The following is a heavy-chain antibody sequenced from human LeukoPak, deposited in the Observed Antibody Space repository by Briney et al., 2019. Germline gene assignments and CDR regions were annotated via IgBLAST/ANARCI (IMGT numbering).Heavy chain of an antibody. CDR2: INHSGST. Sequence: SETLSLTCAVYGGSFSGYYWSWIRQPPGKGLEWIGEINHSGSTNYNPSLKSRVTISVDTSKNQFSLKLSSVTAADTAVYYCARARGYSYGLYYYYYGMDVWGQGTTVTVS. CDR1: GGSFSGYY. V-gene: IGHV4-34*01. D-gene: IGHD5-18*01. CDR3: ARARGYSYGLYYYYYGMDV. J-gene: IGHJ6*02.